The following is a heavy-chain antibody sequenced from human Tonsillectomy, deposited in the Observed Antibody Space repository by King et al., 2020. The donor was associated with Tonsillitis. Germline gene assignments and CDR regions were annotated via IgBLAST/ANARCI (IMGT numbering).Heavy chain of an antibody. J-gene: IGHJ4*02. V-gene: IGHV3-23*01. CDR1: GFTLSSYA. Sequence: VQLLESGGDLVQPGGSLRLSCAASGFTLSSYAVSWVRQAPGKGLEWVGGISGSGDSASYADSVKGRFTISRDNSENTLCLHMNSVRAEDTAVYYWANDRHTEVELRGHNFDSWGQGTLVTVSS. D-gene: IGHD1-7*01. CDR2: ISGSGDSA. CDR3: ANDRHTEVELRGHNFDS.